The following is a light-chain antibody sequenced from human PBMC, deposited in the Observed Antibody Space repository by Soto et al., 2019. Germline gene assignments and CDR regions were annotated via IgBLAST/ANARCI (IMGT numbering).Light chain of an antibody. J-gene: IGKJ4*01. CDR3: MQARQAPPT. Sequence: DIVVTQSPVSLAVTPGEPAFISCRSSESLLRRDGYSSLDWYRQKSGQSPQLLIHLGSIRAAGVPVRFSGSGSGTDFTLKIRRVEAENVGVYFCMQARQAPPTFGGGTKVELK. CDR2: LGS. V-gene: IGKV2-28*01. CDR1: ESLLRRDGYSS.